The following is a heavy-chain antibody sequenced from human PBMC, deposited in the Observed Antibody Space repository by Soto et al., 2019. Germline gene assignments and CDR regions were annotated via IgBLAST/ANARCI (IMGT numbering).Heavy chain of an antibody. V-gene: IGHV6-1*01. D-gene: IGHD2-8*01. CDR3: VILIGDSWLAS. J-gene: IGHJ5*01. CDR1: GDSVSTNSAT. CDR2: TSYRSKWYN. Sequence: QVQLQQSGPGLVKPSQTLSLTCDISGDSVSTNSATLDWIRQSPSRVLEWLGRTSYRSKWYNDYAVYVKGRITITQHTSNIQLSLQLNSVTSDDTAGYYCVILIGDSWLASWGQGTMVTVSS.